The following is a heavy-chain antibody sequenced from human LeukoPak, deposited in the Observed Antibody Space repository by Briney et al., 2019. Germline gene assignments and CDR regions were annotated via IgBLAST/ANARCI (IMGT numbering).Heavy chain of an antibody. J-gene: IGHJ4*02. CDR2: IIPIFGTA. CDR3: ARGTKLHTQTAAVNDY. V-gene: IGHV1-69*13. D-gene: IGHD6-13*01. CDR1: GGTFSSYA. Sequence: ASVKVSCKASGGTFSSYAISWVRQAPGQGLEWMGGIIPIFGTANYAQKFQGRVTITADESTSTAYMELSSLRSEDTAVYYCARGTKLHTQTAAVNDYWGQGTLVTVSS.